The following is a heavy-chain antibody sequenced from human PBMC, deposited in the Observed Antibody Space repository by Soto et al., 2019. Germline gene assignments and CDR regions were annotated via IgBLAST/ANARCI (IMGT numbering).Heavy chain of an antibody. D-gene: IGHD2-21*01. CDR1: GGTFRSYS. CDR3: ARPAERGYSSNHNFYYAFDV. J-gene: IGHJ6*01. V-gene: IGHV1-69*13. Sequence: SGEVSCRASGGTFRSYSSGWVRQAPGQGLEWMGGIIPIFEMTNYAQKFQGRVTITADESTSTAYMELSSLGSDDTAVYYCARPAERGYSSNHNFYYAFDV. CDR2: IIPIFEMT.